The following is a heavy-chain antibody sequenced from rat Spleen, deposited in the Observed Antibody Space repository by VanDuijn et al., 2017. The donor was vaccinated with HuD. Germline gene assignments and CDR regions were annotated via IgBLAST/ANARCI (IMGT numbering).Heavy chain of an antibody. Sequence: EVQLVESGGGLVQPGRSMKLSCAASGFTFSNYDMAWVRQAPTKGLEWVATISYDGSSAYYRDSVKDRFTISRHNAKSTLYLQMDSLRSEDTATYYCVRHGYTRYYFDYWGQGVMVTVSS. J-gene: IGHJ2*01. CDR1: GFTFSNYD. CDR2: ISYDGSSA. CDR3: VRHGYTRYYFDY. V-gene: IGHV5-29*01. D-gene: IGHD1-9*01.